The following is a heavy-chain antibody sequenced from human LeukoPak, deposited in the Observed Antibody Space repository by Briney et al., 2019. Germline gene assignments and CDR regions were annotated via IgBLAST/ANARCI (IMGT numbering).Heavy chain of an antibody. CDR1: GFTFSSYG. Sequence: PGGSLRLSCAASGFTFSSYGMHWVRQAPGKGLEWVAVISYDGSNKYYADSVKGRFTISRDNSKNTLYLQMNSLRAEDTAVYYRARDFDYWGQGTLVTVSS. V-gene: IGHV3-30*03. CDR2: ISYDGSNK. J-gene: IGHJ4*02. CDR3: ARDFDY.